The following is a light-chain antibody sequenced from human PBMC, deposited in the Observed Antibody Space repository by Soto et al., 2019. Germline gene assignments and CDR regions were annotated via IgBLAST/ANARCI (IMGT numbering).Light chain of an antibody. V-gene: IGKV3-11*01. CDR3: QQRSHWPIT. CDR1: QSVSSY. Sequence: EIVLTQSPATLSLSPGERATLSCRASQSVSSYLAWYQQKPGQAPSLLIYDTSNRATGLPARFSGGGSGTDITLTISNLAPEDVAYYYCQQRSHWPITFGQGTRLEIK. J-gene: IGKJ5*01. CDR2: DTS.